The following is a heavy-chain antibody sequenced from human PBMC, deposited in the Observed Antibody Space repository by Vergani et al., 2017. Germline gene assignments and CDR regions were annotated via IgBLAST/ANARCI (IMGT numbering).Heavy chain of an antibody. D-gene: IGHD6-19*01. V-gene: IGHV3-23*01. CDR3: AKVGRSEVAGTFGAFDV. Sequence: EVQLLESGGDLVQPGGSLRLSCAASGFTFITHAMSWVRHAPGEGLEWVATLSASDRRTHYADSVRGRFTISRDISKNTLFLHMNSLRPEDTAVYYCAKVGRSEVAGTFGAFDVWGKGTMVTVSS. CDR2: LSASDRRT. CDR1: GFTFITHA. J-gene: IGHJ3*01.